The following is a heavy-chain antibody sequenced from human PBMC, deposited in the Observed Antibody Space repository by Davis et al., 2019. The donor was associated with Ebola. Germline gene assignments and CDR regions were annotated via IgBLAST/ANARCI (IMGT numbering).Heavy chain of an antibody. CDR2: ISAYNGNT. CDR1: GYTFTSYG. V-gene: IGHV1-18*01. Sequence: ASVKVSCKASGYTFTSYGISWVRQAPGQGLEWMGWISAYNGNTNYAQKLQGRVTMTTDTSTSTAYMELRSLRSDDTAVYYCARGGILLWFGESYMTSFDYWGQGTLVTVSS. CDR3: ARGGILLWFGESYMTSFDY. J-gene: IGHJ4*02. D-gene: IGHD3-10*01.